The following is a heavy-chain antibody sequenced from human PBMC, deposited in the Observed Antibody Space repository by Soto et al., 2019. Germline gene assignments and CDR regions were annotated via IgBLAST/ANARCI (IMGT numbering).Heavy chain of an antibody. CDR1: GFTFSNFW. CDR3: XXXXXXXXAY. CDR2: INEDGRII. J-gene: IGHJ4*02. Sequence: EVQLVESGGGLVQPGGSLRLSCAASGFTFSNFWMHWVRQVPGKGLMWVPRINEDGRIINYADSVKGRFTISRDNARDTXXXEXXXXXXXXXXXXXXXXXXXXXXAYWGQGALVTVSS. V-gene: IGHV3-74*01.